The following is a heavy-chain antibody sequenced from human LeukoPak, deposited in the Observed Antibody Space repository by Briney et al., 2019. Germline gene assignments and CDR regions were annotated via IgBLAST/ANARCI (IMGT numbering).Heavy chain of an antibody. CDR3: AKEKDYHVSGSYDF. Sequence: QPGRSLRLSCAASGFTFSDYGMHWVRQAPGKGLEWVAVTSWDGTAQHYVDSVKGRFTISRDNSKNTLYLQMTGLRAEDTAVYYCAKEKDYHVSGSYDFWGQGTLVTVSS. J-gene: IGHJ4*02. CDR1: GFTFSDYG. V-gene: IGHV3-30*18. CDR2: TSWDGTAQ. D-gene: IGHD3-10*01.